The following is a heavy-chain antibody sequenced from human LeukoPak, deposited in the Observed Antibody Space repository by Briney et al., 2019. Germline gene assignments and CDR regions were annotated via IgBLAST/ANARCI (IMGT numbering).Heavy chain of an antibody. CDR1: GFTFSSYE. Sequence: GGSLRLSCAASGFTFSSYEMNWVRQAPGKGLEWVSYISSSGSTIYYADSVKGRFTISRDNAKNSLYLQMNSLRAEDTAVYYCARVELLYAFDIWGQGTMVTVSS. J-gene: IGHJ3*02. CDR2: ISSSGSTI. V-gene: IGHV3-48*03. D-gene: IGHD1-26*01. CDR3: ARVELLYAFDI.